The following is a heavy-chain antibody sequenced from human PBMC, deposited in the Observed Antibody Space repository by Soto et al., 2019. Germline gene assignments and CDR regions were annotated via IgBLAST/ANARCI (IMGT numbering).Heavy chain of an antibody. J-gene: IGHJ5*02. CDR3: ERSVVRCSSTSCYPSLADNWFDP. V-gene: IGHV1-18*01. CDR1: GYTFTSYG. D-gene: IGHD2-2*01. Sequence: GAAVKVSCKASGYTFTSYGISWVRQAPGQGLEWMGWISAYNGNTNYAQKLQGRVTMTTDTSTSTAYMELRSLRSDDTAVYYCERSVVRCSSTSCYPSLADNWFDPWGQGPLVTVSS. CDR2: ISAYNGNT.